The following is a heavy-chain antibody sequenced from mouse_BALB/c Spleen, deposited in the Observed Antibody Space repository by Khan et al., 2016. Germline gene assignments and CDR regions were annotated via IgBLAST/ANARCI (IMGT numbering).Heavy chain of an antibody. J-gene: IGHJ4*01. CDR1: GFSLTSYG. CDR3: ATCLITTAYYYALDF. V-gene: IGHV2-5*01. Sequence: QVQLKQSGPGLVQPSQSLSITCTVSGFSLTSYGVHWVRQSPGKGLEWLGVIWRGGSTDYNTAFMSRLSITKDNSKSQVFFKMNSLQADDTAIYYCATCLITTAYYYALDFLGQGTVVTVAS. D-gene: IGHD2-4*01. CDR2: IWRGGST.